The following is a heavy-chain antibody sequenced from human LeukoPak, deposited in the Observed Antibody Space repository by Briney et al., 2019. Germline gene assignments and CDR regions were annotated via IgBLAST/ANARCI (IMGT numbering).Heavy chain of an antibody. CDR3: TRGAFSSCVDS. J-gene: IGHJ4*02. D-gene: IGHD6-13*01. V-gene: IGHV4-4*07. CDR1: GGSISSYY. CDR2: IYTSGST. Sequence: SETLSLTCTVSGGSISSYYWSWIRQPAGKGLEWIGRIYTSGSTNYNASLKSRVSMSVDTSKNQFSLKLSSVTAADTAVFYCTRGAFSSCVDSWGQGTLVTVSS.